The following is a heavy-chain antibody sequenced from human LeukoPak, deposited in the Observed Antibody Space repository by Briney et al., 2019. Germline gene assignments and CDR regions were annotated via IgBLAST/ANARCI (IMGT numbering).Heavy chain of an antibody. Sequence: ASETLSLTCTVSGGSISSGGYYWSWIRQPPGKGLEWIGYIYHSGSTYYNPSLKSRVTISVDRSKNQFSLKLSSVTAADTAVYYCARERYCSGGSCYVRSAGRKNWFDPWGQGTLVTVSS. CDR2: IYHSGST. CDR1: GGSISSGGYY. V-gene: IGHV4-30-2*01. D-gene: IGHD2-15*01. CDR3: ARERYCSGGSCYVRSAGRKNWFDP. J-gene: IGHJ5*02.